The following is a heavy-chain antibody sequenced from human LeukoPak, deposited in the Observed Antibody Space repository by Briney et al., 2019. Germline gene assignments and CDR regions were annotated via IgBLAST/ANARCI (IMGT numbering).Heavy chain of an antibody. CDR3: ARGKHSLRLKAP. CDR2: IYTSGST. V-gene: IGHV4-61*02. D-gene: IGHD3-3*01. CDR1: GGSISSGSYY. Sequence: SQTLSLTCTVSGGSISSGSYYWSWIRQPAGKGLEWIGRIYTSGSTNYNPSLKRRVTISVDTSKNQFSLKLSSVTAADTAVYYCARGKHSLRLKAPWGQGTLVTVSS. J-gene: IGHJ5*02.